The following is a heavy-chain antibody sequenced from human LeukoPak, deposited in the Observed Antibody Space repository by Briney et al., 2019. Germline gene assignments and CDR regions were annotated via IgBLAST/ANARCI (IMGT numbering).Heavy chain of an antibody. J-gene: IGHJ3*02. Sequence: GGSLRLSCTASGFTFGDYAMSWVRQTPGKGLEWVGFIRSKAYGGTTEYAASVKGRFTISRDDSKSIAYLQMNSLKTEDTAVYYCSYYGSGTEPDAFDIWGQGTMVTVSS. CDR3: SYYGSGTEPDAFDI. CDR2: IRSKAYGGTT. V-gene: IGHV3-49*04. D-gene: IGHD3-10*01. CDR1: GFTFGDYA.